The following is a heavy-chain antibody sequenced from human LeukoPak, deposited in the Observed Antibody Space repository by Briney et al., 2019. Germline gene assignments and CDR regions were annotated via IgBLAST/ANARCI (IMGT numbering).Heavy chain of an antibody. V-gene: IGHV3-30*02. J-gene: IGHJ6*03. CDR3: ARSAYDFWSGYYTRPPFYYYYYMDV. CDR1: GFSFSSYG. CDR2: IRYDGSNK. Sequence: PGGSLRLSCAASGFSFSSYGVHWVRQAPGKGLEWVAFIRYDGSNKYYADSVKGRFTISRDNAKNSLYLQMNSLRAEDTAVYYCARSAYDFWSGYYTRPPFYYYYYMDVWGKGTTVTVSS. D-gene: IGHD3-3*01.